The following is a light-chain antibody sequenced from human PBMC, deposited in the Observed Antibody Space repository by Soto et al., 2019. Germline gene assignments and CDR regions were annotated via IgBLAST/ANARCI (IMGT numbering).Light chain of an antibody. CDR3: CSYAGSNNHVL. CDR1: SSDVGGYNF. CDR2: EVS. V-gene: IGLV2-8*01. Sequence: QSALTQPPSASGSPGQSVTISCTGTSSDVGGYNFVSWYQQHPGKAPQLMIYEVSKRPSWVPYRFSGSKSGNTASLTVSGLLTEEEADYYCCSYAGSNNHVLFGGGTKLTVL. J-gene: IGLJ2*01.